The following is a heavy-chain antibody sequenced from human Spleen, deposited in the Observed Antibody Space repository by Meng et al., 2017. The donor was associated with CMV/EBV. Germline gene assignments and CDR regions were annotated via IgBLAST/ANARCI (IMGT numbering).Heavy chain of an antibody. Sequence: SSGNWWSWVRQPPAKGLEWIGELYHSGSTDSNPSLKSRVTISVDKSKNQFSLKLSSVTAADTAVYYCARVGRTTRFRQADRDNWFDPWGQGTLVTVSS. CDR1: SSGNW. CDR2: LYHSGST. CDR3: ARVGRTTRFRQADRDNWFDP. V-gene: IGHV4-4*02. D-gene: IGHD3-10*01. J-gene: IGHJ5*02.